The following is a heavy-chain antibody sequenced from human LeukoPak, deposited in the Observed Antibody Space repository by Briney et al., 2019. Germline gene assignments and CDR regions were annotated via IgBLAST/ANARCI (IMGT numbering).Heavy chain of an antibody. CDR2: IYYSGST. D-gene: IGHD3-10*01. CDR3: ARDNSYYGSGSYYNYFDY. CDR1: GGPISSYY. Sequence: PSETLSLTCTVSGGPISSYYWSWIRQPPGKGLEWIGYIYYSGSTNYNPSLKSRVTISVDTSKNQFSLKLSSVTAADTAVYYCARDNSYYGSGSYYNYFDYWGQGTLVTVSS. J-gene: IGHJ4*02. V-gene: IGHV4-59*01.